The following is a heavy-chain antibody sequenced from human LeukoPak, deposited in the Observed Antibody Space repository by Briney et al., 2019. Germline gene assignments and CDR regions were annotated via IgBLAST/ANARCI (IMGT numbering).Heavy chain of an antibody. Sequence: KPSETLSLTCAVYGGSFSGYYWSWIRQPPGKGLEWIGEINHSGSTNYNPSLKSRVTISVDTSKNQFSLKLSSVTAADTAVYYCARRIVVVPAAILNSRRAPSRSMDVWGQGTTVTVSS. CDR2: INHSGST. CDR3: ARRIVVVPAAILNSRRAPSRSMDV. CDR1: GGSFSGYY. V-gene: IGHV4-34*01. D-gene: IGHD2-2*02. J-gene: IGHJ6*02.